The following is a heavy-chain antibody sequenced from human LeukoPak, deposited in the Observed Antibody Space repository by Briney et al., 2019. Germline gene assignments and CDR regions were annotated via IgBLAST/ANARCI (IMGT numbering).Heavy chain of an antibody. Sequence: GGSLRLSCAVSGFIDSDGYMNWVRQAPGKGLEWVSSISSSSSYIYYADSVKGRFTISRDNAKNSLYLQMNSLRAEDTAVYYCARDRDPTAAGTWWFDPWGQGTLVTVSS. CDR3: ARDRDPTAAGTWWFDP. CDR2: ISSSSSYI. D-gene: IGHD6-13*01. V-gene: IGHV3-21*01. CDR1: GFIDSDGY. J-gene: IGHJ5*02.